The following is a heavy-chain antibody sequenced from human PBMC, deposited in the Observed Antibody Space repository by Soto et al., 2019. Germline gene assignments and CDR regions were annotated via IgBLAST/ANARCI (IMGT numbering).Heavy chain of an antibody. CDR3: AREVRNYYYYYGMDV. Sequence: SETLSLTCTVSGGSICRYYWSWIRQPPGKGLEWIGYIYYRGSTNYNPSLKSRVTISVDTSKNQFSLKLSSVTAADTAVYYCAREVRNYYYYYGMDVWGQGTTVTVSS. J-gene: IGHJ6*02. CDR2: IYYRGST. CDR1: GGSICRYY. V-gene: IGHV4-59*01.